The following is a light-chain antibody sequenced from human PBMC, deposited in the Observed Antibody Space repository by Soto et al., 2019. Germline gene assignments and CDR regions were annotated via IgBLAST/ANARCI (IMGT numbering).Light chain of an antibody. CDR1: QSISSW. Sequence: DIQMTQSPSTLSASVGDRVTITCRASQSISSWLAWYQQKPGKAPKLLIYKASSLESGIPSRFSGSESGTEFTLTISSLQPDDFANYYCQQYNSYWWTFGQGTKVEIK. CDR2: KAS. J-gene: IGKJ1*01. CDR3: QQYNSYWWT. V-gene: IGKV1-5*03.